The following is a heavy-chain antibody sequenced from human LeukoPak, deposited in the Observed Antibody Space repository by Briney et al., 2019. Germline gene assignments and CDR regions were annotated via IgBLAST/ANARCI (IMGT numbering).Heavy chain of an antibody. CDR1: GYTLTSYG. Sequence: GASVKVSCKASGYTLTSYGISWVRQAPGQGLEWMGWISAYNGNTNYAQKLQGRVTMTTDTSTSTAYMELRSLRSDDTAVYYCAVPLYYYDSSGYHPALAYYYYGMDVWGQGTTVTVSS. D-gene: IGHD3-22*01. CDR3: AVPLYYYDSSGYHPALAYYYYGMDV. V-gene: IGHV1-18*01. CDR2: ISAYNGNT. J-gene: IGHJ6*02.